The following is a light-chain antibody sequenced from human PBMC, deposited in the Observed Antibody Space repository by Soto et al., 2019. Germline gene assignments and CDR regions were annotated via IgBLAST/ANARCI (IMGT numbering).Light chain of an antibody. CDR1: QDSNTF. J-gene: IGKJ3*01. V-gene: IGKV1-33*01. CDR3: QLSDNLPDFI. CDR2: ATS. Sequence: DILVTQSPPSLSASVGDRVTVTCQASQDSNTFLNWFQQRPGQAPKLLIYATSNLEPGVPSRFSGRQSGTDFILSISSLQPEDVGTCYCQLSDNLPDFIFGPGTKVNI.